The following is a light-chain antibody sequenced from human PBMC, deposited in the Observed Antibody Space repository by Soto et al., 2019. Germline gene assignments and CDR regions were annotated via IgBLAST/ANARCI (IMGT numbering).Light chain of an antibody. J-gene: IGLJ2*01. Sequence: ALTQPRSVSGSPGQSVTISCTGTSSDVGGYNYVSWYQQHPGKAPKLMIYDVSKRPSGVPDRFSGSKSGNTASLTISGLQAEDEADYYCCSYAGSYLVVFGGGTKVTVL. V-gene: IGLV2-11*01. CDR3: CSYAGSYLVV. CDR2: DVS. CDR1: SSDVGGYNY.